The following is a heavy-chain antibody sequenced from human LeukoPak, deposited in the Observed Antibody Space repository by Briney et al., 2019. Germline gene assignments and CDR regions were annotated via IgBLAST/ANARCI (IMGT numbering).Heavy chain of an antibody. V-gene: IGHV1-69*13. Sequence: SVKVSCKASGYTFTGYYMHWVRQAPGQGLEWMGGIIPIFGTANYAQKFQGRVTITADESTSTAYMELSSLRSEDTAVYYCATHWDTDYYDSSGPATNWGQGTLATVSS. CDR1: GYTFTGYY. CDR2: IIPIFGTA. D-gene: IGHD3-22*01. CDR3: ATHWDTDYYDSSGPATN. J-gene: IGHJ4*02.